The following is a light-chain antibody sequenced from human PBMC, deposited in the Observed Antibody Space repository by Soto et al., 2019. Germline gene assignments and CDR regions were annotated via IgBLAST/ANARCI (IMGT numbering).Light chain of an antibody. J-gene: IGLJ2*01. CDR1: SSNIGSKT. CDR3: AAWYDSLNGVV. V-gene: IGLV1-44*01. Sequence: QSALTQPPSASGTPGQRVTISCSGSSSNIGSKTVNWYQHLPGTAPKLLISSNNQQPSGVPDRFSGSKSGTSASLAISGLQSDDDADYYCAAWYDSLNGVVFGGGTKLTVL. CDR2: SNN.